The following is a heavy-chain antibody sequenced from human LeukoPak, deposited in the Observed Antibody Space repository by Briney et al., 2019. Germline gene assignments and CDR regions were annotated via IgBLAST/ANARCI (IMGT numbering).Heavy chain of an antibody. Sequence: SGTLSLTCAVPGYSISNSYYWGWIRPPPGKGLEWFGSIYHTGGTYYNPSLKSRVTISRDTSKNQFSLNLSSVTAADTAVYYCARDAQPYYYDTSGYYFEYWGQGTLVTVSS. CDR1: GYSISNSYY. D-gene: IGHD3-22*01. CDR3: ARDAQPYYYDTSGYYFEY. V-gene: IGHV4-38-2*02. CDR2: IYHTGGT. J-gene: IGHJ1*01.